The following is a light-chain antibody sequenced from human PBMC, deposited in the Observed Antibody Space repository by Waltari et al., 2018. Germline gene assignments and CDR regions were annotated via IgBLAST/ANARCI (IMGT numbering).Light chain of an antibody. V-gene: IGLV1-40*01. Sequence: QSVLTQPPSVSGAPGQSVTISCTGSSSNIGAGYAVNWYQQIPGSAPKVPIYRDDNRPSGVPGRFSGSESGTSASLSVTGLHVEDEADYFCQSYDRDLNAVLFGGGTKLTVL. CDR1: SSNIGAGYA. J-gene: IGLJ2*01. CDR2: RDD. CDR3: QSYDRDLNAVL.